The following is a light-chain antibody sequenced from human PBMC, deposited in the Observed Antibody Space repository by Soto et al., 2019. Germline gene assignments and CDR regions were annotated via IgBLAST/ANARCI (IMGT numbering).Light chain of an antibody. CDR1: QSVSTN. V-gene: IGKV3-15*01. CDR3: QQYNDWPWT. Sequence: EIVMTQSPVTLSVSPGERATLSCRASQSVSTNLAWYHQKPGQAPGLLIYGASTRATGMPARFSGSGSGTEFILTISSLQSEDFAVYYCQQYNDWPWTFGQGTKVEIK. J-gene: IGKJ1*01. CDR2: GAS.